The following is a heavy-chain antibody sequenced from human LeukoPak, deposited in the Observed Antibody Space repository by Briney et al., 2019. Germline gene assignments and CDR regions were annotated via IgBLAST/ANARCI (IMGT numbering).Heavy chain of an antibody. V-gene: IGHV1-24*01. CDR3: ATSRITMIVWDY. D-gene: IGHD3-22*01. CDR1: GYTLTKLS. Sequence: ASVKVSCKVSGYTLTKLSMHWVRQAPGKGLEWMGGFDPEDGETIYAQKFQGRVTMTEDTSTDTAYMELSSLRSEDTAVYYCATSRITMIVWDYWGQGTLVTVSS. CDR2: FDPEDGET. J-gene: IGHJ4*02.